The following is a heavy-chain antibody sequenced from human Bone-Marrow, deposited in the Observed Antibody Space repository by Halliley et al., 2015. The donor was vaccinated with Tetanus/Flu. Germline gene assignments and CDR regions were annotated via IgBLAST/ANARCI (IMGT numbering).Heavy chain of an antibody. J-gene: IGHJ4*02. D-gene: IGHD7-27*01. CDR2: IYYSGST. Sequence: TLSLTCSVSGASIGSSYWGWIRQSPGEGLEWIGYIYYSGSTNYNPSLRSRVTILVDTSKSQFSLRLLSVTAADTAVYYCARVGLGLSALDYWGQGILVTVSS. CDR3: ARVGLGLSALDY. CDR1: GASIGSSY. V-gene: IGHV4-59*01.